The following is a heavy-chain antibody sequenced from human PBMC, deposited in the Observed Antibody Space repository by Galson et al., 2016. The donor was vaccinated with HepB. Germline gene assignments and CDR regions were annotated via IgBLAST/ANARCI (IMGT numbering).Heavy chain of an antibody. J-gene: IGHJ4*02. D-gene: IGHD1-26*01. CDR2: INDGNGNR. V-gene: IGHV1-3*01. CDR3: AIIGAGYSLGFAN. Sequence: SVKVSCKASGYAFTNHAIHWVRQAPGQGLEWMGWINDGNGNRKYSQKVQGRVTITRDKSASTDYMKLSSLTSEDTAVYYCAIIGAGYSLGFANWGQGTLVTVSS. CDR1: GYAFTNHA.